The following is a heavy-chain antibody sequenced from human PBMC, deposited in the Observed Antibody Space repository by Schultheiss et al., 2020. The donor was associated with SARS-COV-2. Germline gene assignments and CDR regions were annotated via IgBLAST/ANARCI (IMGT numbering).Heavy chain of an antibody. D-gene: IGHD4-17*01. CDR3: ARGLGATVTTELKFNY. CDR1: GYTFTTYT. CDR2: INAGNGNT. Sequence: ASVKVSCKASGYTFTTYTMHWVRQAPGQRLEWMGWINAGNGNTKYSQKFQGRVTITRDTSTSTAYMELSSLRSEDTAVYYCARGLGATVTTELKFNYWGQGTLVTVSS. V-gene: IGHV1-3*01. J-gene: IGHJ4*02.